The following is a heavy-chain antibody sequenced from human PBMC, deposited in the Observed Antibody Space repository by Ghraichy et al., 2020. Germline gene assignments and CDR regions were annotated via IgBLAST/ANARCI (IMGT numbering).Heavy chain of an antibody. CDR1: GFTFGDYA. D-gene: IGHD1-1*01. CDR2: IRSKAYGGTT. J-gene: IGHJ4*02. Sequence: GGSLRLSCTASGFTFGDYAMSWFRQAPGKGLEWVGFIRSKAYGGTTEYAASVKGRFTISRDDSKSIAYLQMNSLKTEDTAVYYRTRVATRQLELIDYWGQGTLVTVSS. V-gene: IGHV3-49*03. CDR3: TRVATRQLELIDY.